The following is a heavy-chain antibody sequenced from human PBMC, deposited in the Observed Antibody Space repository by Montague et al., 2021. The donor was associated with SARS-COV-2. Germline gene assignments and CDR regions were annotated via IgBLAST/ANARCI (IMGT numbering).Heavy chain of an antibody. CDR3: ARDLSYYGMDV. CDR1: GGSIRSRT. Sequence: LSLTCTVSGGSIRSRTYYWGWIRRAPGKGLEWVAVISYDGSNKYYADSVKGRFTISRDNSKNTLYLQMNSLRAEDTAVYYCARDLSYYGMDVWGQGTTVTVSS. V-gene: IGHV3-30-3*01. CDR2: ISYDGSNK. J-gene: IGHJ6*02. D-gene: IGHD2/OR15-2a*01.